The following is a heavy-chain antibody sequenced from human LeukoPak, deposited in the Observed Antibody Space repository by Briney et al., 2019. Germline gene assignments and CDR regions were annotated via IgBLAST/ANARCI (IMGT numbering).Heavy chain of an antibody. CDR3: ASFAAAAGKFGY. CDR2: INHSGST. D-gene: IGHD6-13*01. J-gene: IGHJ4*02. Sequence: SETLSLTCAVYGGSFSGYYWSWIRQPPGKGLEWIGEINHSGSTNYNPSLKSRVTISVDTSKNQFSLKLSSVTAADTAVYYCASFAAAAGKFGYWGQGTLVTASS. V-gene: IGHV4-34*01. CDR1: GGSFSGYY.